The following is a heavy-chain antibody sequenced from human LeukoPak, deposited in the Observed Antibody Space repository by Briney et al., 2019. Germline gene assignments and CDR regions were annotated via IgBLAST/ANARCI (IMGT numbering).Heavy chain of an antibody. CDR1: GFTFDDYA. CDR2: ISWNSGSI. Sequence: PGGSLRLSCAASGFTFDDYAMHWVRQAPGKGLEWVSGISWNSGSIGYADSVKGRFTISRDNAKNSLYLQMNSLRAEGTAVYYCAAAVAAAPGAYWGQGTLVTVSS. D-gene: IGHD6-13*01. CDR3: AAAVAAAPGAY. V-gene: IGHV3-9*01. J-gene: IGHJ4*02.